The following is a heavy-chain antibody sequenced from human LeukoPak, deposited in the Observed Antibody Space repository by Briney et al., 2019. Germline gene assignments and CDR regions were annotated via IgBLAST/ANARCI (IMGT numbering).Heavy chain of an antibody. CDR1: GGSISSSSYY. V-gene: IGHV4-61*02. CDR2: IYTSGST. D-gene: IGHD6-13*01. CDR3: ARGAAAGLGYYYMDV. Sequence: SETLSLTCTVSGGSISSSSYYWSWIRQPAGKGLEWIGRIYTSGSTNYNPSLKSRVTISVDTSKNQFSLKLSSVTAADTAVYYCARGAAAGLGYYYMDVWGKGTTVTVSS. J-gene: IGHJ6*03.